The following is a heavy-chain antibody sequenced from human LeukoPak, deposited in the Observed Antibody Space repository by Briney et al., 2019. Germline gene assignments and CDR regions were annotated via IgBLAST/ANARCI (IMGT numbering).Heavy chain of an antibody. CDR2: VSYSGST. CDR3: AREVSSWYYFDY. CDR1: GGSISNYY. J-gene: IGHJ4*02. D-gene: IGHD6-13*01. V-gene: IGHV4-59*01. Sequence: TSETLSLTCTVSGGSISNYYWNWIRQPPGKGLEWIGYVSYSGSTNYNPSLKSRVTVSLYTSKNQFSLILNSVTAADTAVYYCAREVSSWYYFDYWGQGTLVTVSS.